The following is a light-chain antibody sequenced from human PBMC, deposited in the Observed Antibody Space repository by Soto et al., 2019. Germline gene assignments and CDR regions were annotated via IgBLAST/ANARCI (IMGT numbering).Light chain of an antibody. V-gene: IGKV3-20*01. Sequence: EIVMTQSPGTLSLSPGERATLSCRASQSVSSRLAWYQQKPGQAPRLXXSGASSRATGIPDRFSGSGSGTDFTLTISRLEPEDFALYYCQHYVERSPITFGQGTRLEIK. CDR1: QSVSSR. CDR3: QHYVERSPIT. CDR2: GAS. J-gene: IGKJ5*01.